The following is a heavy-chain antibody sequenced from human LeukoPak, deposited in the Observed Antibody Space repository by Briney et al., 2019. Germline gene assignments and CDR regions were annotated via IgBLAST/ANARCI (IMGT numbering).Heavy chain of an antibody. CDR2: TSTYNGNT. V-gene: IGHV1-18*04. Sequence: ASMKVSCKASGYTFTSYYMHWVRQAPGQGLEWMGWTSTYNGNTVYAQKFQGRLTVTTDTSTSTVYMELRGLRSDDTAVYYCARVHSNNWYQSDYWGQGTLVTVSS. J-gene: IGHJ4*02. CDR3: ARVHSNNWYQSDY. D-gene: IGHD6-13*01. CDR1: GYTFTSYY.